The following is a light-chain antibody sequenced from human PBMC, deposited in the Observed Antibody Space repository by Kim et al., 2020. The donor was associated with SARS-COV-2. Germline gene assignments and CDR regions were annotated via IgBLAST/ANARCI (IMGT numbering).Light chain of an antibody. CDR3: QAWDSRTVV. CDR2: QDS. CDR1: KLGDKY. Sequence: SVSPGQTASITCSGDKLGDKYACWYQQKPGQPPVLVIYQDSKRPSGIPERFAGSNSGNTATLTISGTQAMDEADYYGQAWDSRTVVFGGGTQLTVL. V-gene: IGLV3-1*01. J-gene: IGLJ2*01.